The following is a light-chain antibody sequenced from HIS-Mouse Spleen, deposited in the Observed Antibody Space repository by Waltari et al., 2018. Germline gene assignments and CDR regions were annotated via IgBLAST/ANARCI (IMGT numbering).Light chain of an antibody. J-gene: IGLJ3*02. CDR1: SSDVGSYNL. V-gene: IGLV2-23*01. Sequence: QSALTQPASVSGSPGQSITIPCTGTSSDVGSYNLVSWYQQHPGKAPKLMIYEGSKRPSGVSNRFSGSKSCHTASLTISGLQAEDEADYYCCSYAGSSTWVFGGGTKLTVL. CDR3: CSYAGSSTWV. CDR2: EGS.